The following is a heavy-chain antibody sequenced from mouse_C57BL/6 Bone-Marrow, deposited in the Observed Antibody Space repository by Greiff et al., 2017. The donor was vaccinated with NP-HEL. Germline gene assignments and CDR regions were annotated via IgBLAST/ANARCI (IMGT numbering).Heavy chain of an antibody. D-gene: IGHD1-1*01. V-gene: IGHV1-66*01. CDR3: ARSHGSSFDPRY. CDR1: GYSFTSYY. J-gene: IGHJ2*01. Sequence: VQLQESGPELVKPGASVKISCKASGYSFTSYYIHWVKQRPGQGLEWIGWIYPGSGNTKYNEKFKGKATLTADTSSSTAYMPLSSLTSEDSAVYYCARSHGSSFDPRYWGQGTTRTVSS. CDR2: IYPGSGNT.